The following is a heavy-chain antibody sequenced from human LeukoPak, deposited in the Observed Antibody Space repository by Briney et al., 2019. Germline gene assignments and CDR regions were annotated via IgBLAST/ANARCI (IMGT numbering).Heavy chain of an antibody. Sequence: GGSLRLSCVASGFTFSSYWMHWVRQAPGKGLVWVSRITNDGSTTSHADSVKGRFTISRDNARNTLYLQMNSLRAEDTAVYYCAKAGSSWYWFDPWGQGTLVTVSS. V-gene: IGHV3-74*01. J-gene: IGHJ5*02. CDR3: AKAGSSWYWFDP. CDR2: ITNDGSTT. D-gene: IGHD6-13*01. CDR1: GFTFSSYW.